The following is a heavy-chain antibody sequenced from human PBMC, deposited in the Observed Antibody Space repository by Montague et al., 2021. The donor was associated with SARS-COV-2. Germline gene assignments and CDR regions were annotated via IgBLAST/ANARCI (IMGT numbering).Heavy chain of an antibody. J-gene: IGHJ4*02. CDR3: ARVFPRWLQFDPYFDY. Sequence: SETLSLTCTVSGGSISSYYWSWIRQPPGKGLEWIGYIYYSGSINYNPSLRSQFTISVGTSKNQFSLKLSSVTAADTAVYYCARVFPRWLQFDPYFDYWGQGTLVTVSS. CDR2: IYYSGSI. V-gene: IGHV4-59*01. CDR1: GGSISSYY. D-gene: IGHD5-24*01.